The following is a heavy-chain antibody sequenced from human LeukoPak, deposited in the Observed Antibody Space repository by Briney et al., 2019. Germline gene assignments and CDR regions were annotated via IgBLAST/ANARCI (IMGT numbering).Heavy chain of an antibody. Sequence: GGSLRLSCAVSGLTFSRYAINWVRQPPGKGLEWVAVIWYGGSNKYYADSVKGRFTISRDNSKNTLYLQMNSLRAEDTAVYYCAKDRSYGLDAFDIWGQGTMDTVSS. CDR1: GLTFSRYA. J-gene: IGHJ3*02. CDR3: AKDRSYGLDAFDI. D-gene: IGHD3-10*01. V-gene: IGHV3-30*02. CDR2: IWYGGSNK.